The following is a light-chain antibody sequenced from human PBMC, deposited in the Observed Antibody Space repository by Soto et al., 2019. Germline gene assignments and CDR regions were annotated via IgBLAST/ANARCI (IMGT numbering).Light chain of an antibody. CDR2: DAS. CDR3: QHRSNWPIT. V-gene: IGKV3-11*01. Sequence: EIVMAQCAASLSVSPGERATLSCRASQSVSSNLAWYQQKPGQAPRLLIYDASNRATGIPARFSGSGSGTDFTLTISSLEPEDFAVYYCQHRSNWPITFGGGTKLDIK. J-gene: IGKJ4*01. CDR1: QSVSSN.